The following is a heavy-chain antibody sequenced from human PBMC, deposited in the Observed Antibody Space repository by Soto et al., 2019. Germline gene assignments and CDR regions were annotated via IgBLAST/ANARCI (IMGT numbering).Heavy chain of an antibody. CDR1: GFTLSGYA. Sequence: EVQLAESGGGLAQPGGSLRLSCAASGFTLSGYAMDWVRQAPGKGLEYVSGISSNGVGTYYANSVQGRFTISRDNSKNTVYSQMGGVSAEDRAVFYCARRARPDFYYMAVWGKGTTVTVSS. V-gene: IGHV3-64*01. CDR2: ISSNGVGT. CDR3: ARRARPDFYYMAV. J-gene: IGHJ6*03. D-gene: IGHD6-6*01.